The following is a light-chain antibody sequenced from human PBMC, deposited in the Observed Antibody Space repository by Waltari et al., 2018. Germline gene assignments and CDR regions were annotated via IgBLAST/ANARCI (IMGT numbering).Light chain of an antibody. CDR2: DAS. V-gene: IGKV3-15*01. CDR3: QQYNNWPLT. J-gene: IGKJ4*01. Sequence: EIVMTQSPANLSVSPGESATLSCRARQSVSNKLAWYQQKPGQAPRPLISDASTRATVIPPRFSGSGSGTDFTLTISSLQSEDFAVYYCQQYNNWPLTFGGGTKVEIK. CDR1: QSVSNK.